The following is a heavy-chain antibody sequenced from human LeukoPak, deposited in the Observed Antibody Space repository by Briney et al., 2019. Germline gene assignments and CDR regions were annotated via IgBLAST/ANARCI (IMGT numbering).Heavy chain of an antibody. D-gene: IGHD3-9*01. CDR2: IYPGDSDT. CDR1: GYKFTTYW. CDR3: ARAHYDILTGYSPFDY. J-gene: IGHJ4*02. Sequence: GESLKISCEGSGYKFTTYWIGWVRQMPGKGLEWMGLIYPGDSDTRYSPSFQGQVTISADKSISTAYLQWSSLKASDTAMYYCARAHYDILTGYSPFDYWGQGTLVTVSS. V-gene: IGHV5-51*01.